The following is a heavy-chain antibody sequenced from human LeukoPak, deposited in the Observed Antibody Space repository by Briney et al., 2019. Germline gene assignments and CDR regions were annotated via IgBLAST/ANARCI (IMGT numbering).Heavy chain of an antibody. CDR1: GGSISSGDYY. J-gene: IGHJ6*03. V-gene: IGHV4-30-4*08. CDR3: AGWNYDYYYMDV. CDR2: IYYSGST. Sequence: SQTLSLTCTVSGGSISSGDYYWSWIRQPPGKGLEWIGYIYYSGSTYYNPSLKRRVTISVDTSKNQFSLKLSSLTAADTAVYYCAGWNYDYYYMDVWGKGTTVTVSS.